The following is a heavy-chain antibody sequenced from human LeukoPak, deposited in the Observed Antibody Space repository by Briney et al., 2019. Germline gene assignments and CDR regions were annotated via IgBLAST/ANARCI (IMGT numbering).Heavy chain of an antibody. CDR3: ASVRYSGRFLEWLSFDY. J-gene: IGHJ4*02. CDR2: IKQDGSEK. D-gene: IGHD3-3*01. V-gene: IGHV3-7*01. Sequence: GGSLRLSXAASGFTFSSYWMSWVRQAPGKGLEWVANIKQDGSEKYYVDSVKGRFTISRDNAKNSLYLQMNSLRAEDTAVYYCASVRYSGRFLEWLSFDYWGQGTLVTVSS. CDR1: GFTFSSYW.